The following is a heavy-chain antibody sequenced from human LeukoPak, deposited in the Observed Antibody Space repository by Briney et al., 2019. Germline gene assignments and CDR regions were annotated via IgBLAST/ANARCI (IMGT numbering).Heavy chain of an antibody. CDR1: GGSFSGYY. Sequence: PSETLSLTCAVYGGSFSGYYWSWIRQPPGKGLEWIGEINHSGGTNYNPSLKSRVTISVDTSKNQFSLKLSSVTAADTAVYYCARTSAYCYDSSGYYWGYYFDYWGQGTLVTVSS. J-gene: IGHJ4*02. CDR2: INHSGGT. D-gene: IGHD3-22*01. CDR3: ARTSAYCYDSSGYYWGYYFDY. V-gene: IGHV4-34*01.